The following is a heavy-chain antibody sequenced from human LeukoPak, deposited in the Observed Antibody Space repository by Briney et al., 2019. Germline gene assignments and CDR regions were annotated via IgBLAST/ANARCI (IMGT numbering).Heavy chain of an antibody. D-gene: IGHD3-16*01. CDR1: GGSLSSYS. Sequence: SETLSLTCTVSGGSLSSYSWSWIRQPPGKGLEWIGRIYASGSTIYNPSLQSRISISVDTSNNHFSLLLTSVTAADTAVYYCARRMLEARQSSAANWFDTWGQGTLVTVSS. CDR3: ARRMLEARQSSAANWFDT. V-gene: IGHV4-4*07. CDR2: IYASGST. J-gene: IGHJ5*02.